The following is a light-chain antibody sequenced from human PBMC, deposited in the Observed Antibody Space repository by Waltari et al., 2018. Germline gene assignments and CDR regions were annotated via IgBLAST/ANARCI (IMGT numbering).Light chain of an antibody. J-gene: IGKJ3*01. CDR3: MQSIQLPLFT. CDR2: EVS. CDR1: QSLVHTDGKTY. V-gene: IGKV2D-29*01. Sequence: IVLTQTPLSLSVTPGQPASISCKPSQSLVHTDGKTYLYWYLQKAGQPPQLLIHEVSDRFTGVPPRFSGSGSGTDFTLKISRVEAEDVGIYYCMQSIQLPLFTFGPGTKVEIK.